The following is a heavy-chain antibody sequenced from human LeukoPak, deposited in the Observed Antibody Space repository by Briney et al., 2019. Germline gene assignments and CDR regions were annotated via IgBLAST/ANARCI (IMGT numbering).Heavy chain of an antibody. V-gene: IGHV3-7*01. Sequence: PGGSLRLSCAASGFTFSNYWMTWFRQTPGKDLEWVGNIKYDGSEKYYVDSVKGRFTISRDNAKNSLYLHMNSLRVEDTAIYYCARDYVWGSSESDCWGQGTLVTVSS. CDR2: IKYDGSEK. CDR1: GFTFSNYW. J-gene: IGHJ4*02. CDR3: ARDYVWGSSESDC. D-gene: IGHD7-27*01.